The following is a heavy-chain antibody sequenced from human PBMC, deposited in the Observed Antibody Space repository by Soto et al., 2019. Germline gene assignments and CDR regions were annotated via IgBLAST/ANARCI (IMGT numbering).Heavy chain of an antibody. CDR1: GFSLSTSGVG. CDR3: AHSRYGDYPDY. D-gene: IGHD4-17*01. Sequence: QIALKESGPTLVKPTQTLTLTCTFSGFSLSTSGVGVGWIRQPPGKALEWLALIYWDDDKRYTPSLKTRLTXNXXTSKHQVVLTMTNLDPVDTATYYCAHSRYGDYPDYWGQGTLVTVSS. J-gene: IGHJ4*02. V-gene: IGHV2-5*02. CDR2: IYWDDDK.